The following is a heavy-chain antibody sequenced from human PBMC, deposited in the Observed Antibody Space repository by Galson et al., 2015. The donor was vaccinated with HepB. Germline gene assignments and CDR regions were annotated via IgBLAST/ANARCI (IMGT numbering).Heavy chain of an antibody. CDR3: ARVVWGSFHQAFDI. CDR1: GFTFSSYS. D-gene: IGHD7-27*01. V-gene: IGHV3-21*01. CDR2: ISSSSSYI. J-gene: IGHJ3*02. Sequence: SLRLSCAASGFTFSSYSMNWVRQAPGKGLEWVSSISSSSSYIYYADSVKGRFTISRDNAKNSLYLQMNSLRAEDTAVYYCARVVWGSFHQAFDIWGQGTMVTVSS.